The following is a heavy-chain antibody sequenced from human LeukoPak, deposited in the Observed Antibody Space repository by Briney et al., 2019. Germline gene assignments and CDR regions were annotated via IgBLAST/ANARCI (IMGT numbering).Heavy chain of an antibody. CDR3: ARARLDTAMVSADY. CDR1: GGTFSSYA. Sequence: SVKVSCKASGGTFSSYAISWVRQAPGQGLEWMGGIIPIFGTANYAQKFQGRVTITAEKSTSTAYMALSRLRSEDTAVYYCARARLDTAMVSADYWGQGTLVTVSP. J-gene: IGHJ4*02. V-gene: IGHV1-69*06. D-gene: IGHD5-18*01. CDR2: IIPIFGTA.